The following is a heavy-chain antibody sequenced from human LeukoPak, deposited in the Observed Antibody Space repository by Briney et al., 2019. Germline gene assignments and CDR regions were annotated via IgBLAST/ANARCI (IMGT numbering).Heavy chain of an antibody. CDR1: GFTFSTYF. CDR2: IKQDGSEK. J-gene: IGHJ4*02. D-gene: IGHD1-26*01. Sequence: GGSLRLSCAASGFTFSTYFMSWVRQAPGKGLEWVANIKQDGSEKYYVDSVKGRFTISRDNAKNSLYLQMNSLRAEDTAVYYCARTYSGSRNDYWGQGTLVTVSS. V-gene: IGHV3-7*01. CDR3: ARTYSGSRNDY.